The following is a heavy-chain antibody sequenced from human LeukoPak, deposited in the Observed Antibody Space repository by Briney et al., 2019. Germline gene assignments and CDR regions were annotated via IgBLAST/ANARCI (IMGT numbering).Heavy chain of an antibody. D-gene: IGHD3-22*01. CDR1: GFTFGSYG. V-gene: IGHV3-33*01. CDR2: IRYDGSDR. Sequence: PGGSLRLSCAASGFTFGSYGIYWVRQAPGKGLEWVAGIRYDGSDRFYADPVKGRFTISRDNSKNTVDLQMNSLRAEDTAVYYCARDNWGDGGYYRTLDYWGQGTLVTVSS. J-gene: IGHJ4*02. CDR3: ARDNWGDGGYYRTLDY.